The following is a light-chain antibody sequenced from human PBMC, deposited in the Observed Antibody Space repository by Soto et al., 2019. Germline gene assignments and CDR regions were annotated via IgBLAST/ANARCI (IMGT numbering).Light chain of an antibody. J-gene: IGLJ1*01. Sequence: QSALTQPASVSVSPGQSITISCTGTSSDVGGYNYVSWYQQHPGKAPKLMIYDVSNRPSGVSNRFSGSKSGNTASLTISGLQAEDEADYYCSSYTSSSTSVFGTGTKVTVL. V-gene: IGLV2-14*01. CDR3: SSYTSSSTSV. CDR2: DVS. CDR1: SSDVGGYNY.